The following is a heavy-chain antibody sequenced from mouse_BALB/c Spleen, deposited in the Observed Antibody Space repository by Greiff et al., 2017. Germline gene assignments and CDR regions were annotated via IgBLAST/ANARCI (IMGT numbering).Heavy chain of an antibody. D-gene: IGHD1-2*01. Sequence: LEESGAELARPGASVKLSCKASGYTFTSYWMQWVKQRPGQGLEWIGAIYPGDGDTRYTQKFKGKATLTADKSSSTAYMQLSSLASEDSAVYYCARRATTTATSWFAYWGQGTLVTVSA. CDR2: IYPGDGDT. V-gene: IGHV1-87*01. CDR3: ARRATTTATSWFAY. CDR1: GYTFTSYW. J-gene: IGHJ3*01.